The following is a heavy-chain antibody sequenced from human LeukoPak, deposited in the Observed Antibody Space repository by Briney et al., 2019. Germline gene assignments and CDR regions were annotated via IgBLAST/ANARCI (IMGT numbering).Heavy chain of an antibody. CDR2: ISGGSGRI. CDR3: AKGAYYGDNSPNYCFDY. Sequence: GGSLRLSCAASGFTFSSYAMNWVRRAPGKGLEGVSSISGGSGRIDYADSVKGRFTISRDNSKNLLYLQMNGLRAEDTAVYYCAKGAYYGDNSPNYCFDYWGQGSLVTVSS. D-gene: IGHD4-23*01. V-gene: IGHV3-23*01. CDR1: GFTFSSYA. J-gene: IGHJ4*02.